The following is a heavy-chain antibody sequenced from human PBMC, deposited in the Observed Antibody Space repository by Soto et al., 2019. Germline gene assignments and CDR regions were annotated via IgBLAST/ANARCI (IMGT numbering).Heavy chain of an antibody. CDR1: GFTFSIYA. CDR3: AKDLQYYYGMDV. CDR2: ISGSGGST. J-gene: IGHJ6*02. Sequence: GGSLRLSCAASGFTFSIYAMSWVRQAPGKGLEWVSAISGSGGSTYYADSVKGRFTISRDNSKNTLYLQMNSLRAEDTAVYYCAKDLQYYYGMDVWGQGTTVTVSS. V-gene: IGHV3-23*01.